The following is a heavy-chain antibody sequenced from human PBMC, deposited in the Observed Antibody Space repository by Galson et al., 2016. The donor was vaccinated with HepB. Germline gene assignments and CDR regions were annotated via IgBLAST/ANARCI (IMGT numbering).Heavy chain of an antibody. CDR2: IYYTGST. CDR3: ARNGRATADFDY. D-gene: IGHD5-12*01. V-gene: IGHV4-39*01. J-gene: IGHJ4*02. Sequence: SETLSLTCTVSGGSISSRSYYWGWVRQPPGKGLEWIGTIYYTGSTNYNPSLRSRVTISLDTSKNQFSLRLTSLTAADTATYYCARNGRATADFDYWGQGTLVTVSS. CDR1: GGSISSRSYY.